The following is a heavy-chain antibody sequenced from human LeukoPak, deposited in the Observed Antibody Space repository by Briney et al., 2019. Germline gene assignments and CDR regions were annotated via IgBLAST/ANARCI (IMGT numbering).Heavy chain of an antibody. V-gene: IGHV4-4*07. D-gene: IGHD3-10*01. CDR2: IYTSGST. Sequence: PSETLSLTCTVSGGSISSYYWNWIRQPAGKGLEWIGRIYTSGSTNYNPSLKSRVTMSVDTSKNQFSLRLSSVTAADTAVYYCARGFTSYSGSGPPPALDIWGQGTMVTVSS. CDR1: GGSISSYY. CDR3: ARGFTSYSGSGPPPALDI. J-gene: IGHJ3*02.